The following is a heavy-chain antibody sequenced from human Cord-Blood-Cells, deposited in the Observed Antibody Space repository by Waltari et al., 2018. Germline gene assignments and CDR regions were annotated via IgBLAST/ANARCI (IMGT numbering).Heavy chain of an antibody. D-gene: IGHD2-2*01. J-gene: IGHJ3*02. CDR2: ISIISSYI. Sequence: EVQLVESGGGLVKPGGSLRLSCAASGFTFRSYSMNWVRQAHGKGLEWVSSISIISSYIYYADSVKGRFTISRDNAKNSLYLQMNSLRAEDTAVYYCAGGYCSSTSCYDAFDIWGQGTMVTVPS. V-gene: IGHV3-21*01. CDR1: GFTFRSYS. CDR3: AGGYCSSTSCYDAFDI.